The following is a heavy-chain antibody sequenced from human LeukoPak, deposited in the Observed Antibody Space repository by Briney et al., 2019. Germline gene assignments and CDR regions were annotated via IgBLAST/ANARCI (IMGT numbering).Heavy chain of an antibody. J-gene: IGHJ4*02. V-gene: IGHV3-7*03. Sequence: PGGSLRLSCAASGFTFSSYVMNWVRQAPGKGLEWVANIRQDGDTKYYVDSVKGRFTISRDNAMNSLYLQMNSLRAEDTAIYYCARSLPYGTTWYGRSDFWGQGTLVTVSS. CDR1: GFTFSSYV. CDR2: IRQDGDTK. CDR3: ARSLPYGTTWYGRSDF. D-gene: IGHD6-13*01.